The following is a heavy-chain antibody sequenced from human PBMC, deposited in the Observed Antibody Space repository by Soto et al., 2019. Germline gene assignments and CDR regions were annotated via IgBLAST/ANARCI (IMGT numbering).Heavy chain of an antibody. CDR3: ANAVGSRTPAYYYGMDV. J-gene: IGHJ6*02. CDR1: GFTVSSNY. V-gene: IGHV3-66*01. Sequence: GGSLRLSCAASGFTVSSNYMSWVRQAPGKGLEWVSVIYSGGSTYYADSVKGRFTISRDNSKNTLYLQMNSLRAEDTAVYYCANAVGSRTPAYYYGMDVWGQGTTVTVSS. D-gene: IGHD6-13*01. CDR2: IYSGGST.